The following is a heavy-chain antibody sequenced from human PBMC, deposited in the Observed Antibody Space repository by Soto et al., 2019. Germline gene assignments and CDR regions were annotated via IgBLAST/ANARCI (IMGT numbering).Heavy chain of an antibody. CDR2: IYYSGNT. J-gene: IGHJ4*02. V-gene: IGHV4-39*01. Sequence: PSETLSLTCTVSGGSISSSVYYWGWIRQPPGKGLEWIANIYYSGNTYYNPSLQSRVTISVDTSKNQFSLKLSSVTAADTAAYYCAKFKHLNSQAFDSWGQGIMVTVSS. D-gene: IGHD2-21*01. CDR3: AKFKHLNSQAFDS. CDR1: GGSISSSVYY.